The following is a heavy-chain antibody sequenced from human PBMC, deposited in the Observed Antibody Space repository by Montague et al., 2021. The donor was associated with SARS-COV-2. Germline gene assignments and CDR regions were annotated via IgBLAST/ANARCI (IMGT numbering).Heavy chain of an antibody. Sequence: SQTLSLTCSVSGYSISSGYYWGWIRQPPGKGLEWIGNIYHSGGTYYSPSLESRVTVSVDTSKNQFSLRLSSVTAADTAVYYCARWYYGSGSYPLWGQGTLVTVSS. CDR3: ARWYYGSGSYPL. J-gene: IGHJ4*02. CDR1: GYSISSGYY. V-gene: IGHV4-38-2*01. D-gene: IGHD3-10*01. CDR2: IYHSGGT.